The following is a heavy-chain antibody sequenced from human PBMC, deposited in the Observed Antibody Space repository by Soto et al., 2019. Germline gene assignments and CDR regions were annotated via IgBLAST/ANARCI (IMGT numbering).Heavy chain of an antibody. Sequence: GGSLRLSCTGSGFTFGDYAMSWSRQAPGKGLEWVGVIRSKAYGETTDYAASVKGRFTILRDDSKSIAYLQMNSLQSEDTGVYYCTRYTYTSRYSYFSMDVWGHGTTVTVSS. CDR3: TRYTYTSRYSYFSMDV. J-gene: IGHJ6*02. CDR1: GFTFGDYA. CDR2: IRSKAYGETT. V-gene: IGHV3-49*03. D-gene: IGHD2-2*01.